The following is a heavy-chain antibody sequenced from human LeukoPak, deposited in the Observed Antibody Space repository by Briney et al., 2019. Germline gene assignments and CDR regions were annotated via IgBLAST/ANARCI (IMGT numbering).Heavy chain of an antibody. J-gene: IGHJ4*02. CDR2: ISGSGGST. Sequence: GGSLSLSCPASGFTFSSYAMSWVRQAPGKGLEWVSAISGSGGSTYYADSVKGRFTISRDNSKNTLYLQMNSLRAEDTAVYYCAKDGDYDILTGYPYWGQGTLVTVSS. D-gene: IGHD3-9*01. CDR3: AKDGDYDILTGYPY. CDR1: GFTFSSYA. V-gene: IGHV3-23*01.